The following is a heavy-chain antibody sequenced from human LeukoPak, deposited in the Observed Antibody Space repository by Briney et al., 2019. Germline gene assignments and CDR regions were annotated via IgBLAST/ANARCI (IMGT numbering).Heavy chain of an antibody. V-gene: IGHV1-46*01. Sequence: ASVKVSCKASGYTFTSYYMHWVRQAPGQGLEWMGIINPSGGSTSYAQKFQGRVTITRNTSISTAYMELSSLRSEDTAVYYCARAVRRGPSGSPGYWGQGTLVTVSS. CDR1: GYTFTSYY. J-gene: IGHJ4*02. CDR2: INPSGGST. CDR3: ARAVRRGPSGSPGY. D-gene: IGHD1-26*01.